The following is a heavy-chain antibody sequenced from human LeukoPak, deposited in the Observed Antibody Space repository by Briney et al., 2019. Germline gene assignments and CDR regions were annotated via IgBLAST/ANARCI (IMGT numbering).Heavy chain of an antibody. CDR3: ARDLRSGSYFGWFDP. CDR1: GFTFSSYG. CDR2: ISSSSSTI. Sequence: PGGSLRLSCAASGFTFSSYGMHWVRQAPGKGLEWVSYISSSSSTIYYADSVKGRFTISRDNAKNSLYLQMNSLRAEDTAVYYCARDLRSGSYFGWFDPWGQGTLVTVSS. J-gene: IGHJ5*02. D-gene: IGHD1-26*01. V-gene: IGHV3-48*01.